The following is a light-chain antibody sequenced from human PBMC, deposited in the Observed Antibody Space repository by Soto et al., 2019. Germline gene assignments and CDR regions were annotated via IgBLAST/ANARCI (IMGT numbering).Light chain of an antibody. Sequence: VLRQPPSVSGAPGQRVTVSCSWSSSNIWAGYDVHLYYQLPGTAPKLLIYGNSNRPSGVPDRFSGSKSGTSASLAITGLQAEDEADYYCQSYDSSLSGSYVFGTGTKVTVI. CDR1: SSNIWAGYD. J-gene: IGLJ1*01. V-gene: IGLV1-40*01. CDR2: GNS. CDR3: QSYDSSLSGSYV.